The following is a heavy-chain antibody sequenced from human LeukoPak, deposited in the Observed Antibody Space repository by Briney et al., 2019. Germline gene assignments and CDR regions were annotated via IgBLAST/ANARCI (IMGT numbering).Heavy chain of an antibody. CDR1: GGSISSYY. D-gene: IGHD3-22*01. J-gene: IGHJ4*02. CDR2: IYYSGST. Sequence: SETLSLTCTVSGGSISSYYWSWIRQPPGKGLEWTGYIYYSGSTNYNPSLKSRVTISVDTSKNQFSLKLSSVTAADTAVYYCARASSGYYVPVFDYWGQGTLVTVSS. V-gene: IGHV4-59*01. CDR3: ARASSGYYVPVFDY.